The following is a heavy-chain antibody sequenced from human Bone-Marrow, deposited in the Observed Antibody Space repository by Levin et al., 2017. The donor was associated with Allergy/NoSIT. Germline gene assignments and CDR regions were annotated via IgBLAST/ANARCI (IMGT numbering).Heavy chain of an antibody. CDR2: LNPGGST. D-gene: IGHD1-26*01. J-gene: IGHJ4*02. CDR3: VRGVVGATAPGY. CDR1: GGSITSDGYK. Sequence: SETLSLTCTVSGGSITSDGYKWSWIRQPAGRALEWIGRLNPGGSTNYNPSLWSRGTISVDSSKNQFSLILTSVTAADTAIYYCVRGVVGATAPGYWGQGIRVTVSS. V-gene: IGHV4-61*02.